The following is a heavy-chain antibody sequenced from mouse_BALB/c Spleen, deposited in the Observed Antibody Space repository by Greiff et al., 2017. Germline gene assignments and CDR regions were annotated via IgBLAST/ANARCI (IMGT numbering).Heavy chain of an antibody. CDR1: GFTFTDYY. CDR3: ARDITPDY. CDR2: IRNKANGYTT. V-gene: IGHV7-3*02. Sequence: EVKLMESGGGLVQPGGSLRLSCATSGFTFTDYYMSWVRQPPGKALEWLGFIRNKANGYTTEYSASVKGRFTISRDNSQSILYLQMNTLRAEDSATYYCARDITPDYWGQGTTLTVSS. J-gene: IGHJ2*01.